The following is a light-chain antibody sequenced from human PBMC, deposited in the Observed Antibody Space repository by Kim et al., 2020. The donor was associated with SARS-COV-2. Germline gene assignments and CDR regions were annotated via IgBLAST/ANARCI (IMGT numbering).Light chain of an antibody. CDR3: AAWDDSLSGHYV. J-gene: IGLJ1*01. CDR1: SSNIGSNY. CDR2: RNN. Sequence: ELTQPPSASGTPGQRVTISCSGSSSNIGSNYVYWYQQLPGTAPKLLIYRNNQRPSGVPDRFSGSKSGTSASLAISGLRSEDEADYYCAAWDDSLSGHYVFGTGTKVTVL. V-gene: IGLV1-47*01.